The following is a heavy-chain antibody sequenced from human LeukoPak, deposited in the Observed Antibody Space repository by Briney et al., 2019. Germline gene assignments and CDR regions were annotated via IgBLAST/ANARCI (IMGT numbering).Heavy chain of an antibody. CDR1: GFTFSSYG. D-gene: IGHD6-19*01. J-gene: IGHJ4*02. Sequence: GSLRLSCAASGFTFSSYGMHWIRQPPGKGLEWIGEINHSGSTNYNPSLKGRVTISVDTSKNQFSLKLSSVTAADTAVYYCARLGSSGWHWRSFDYWSQGTLVTVSS. CDR2: INHSGST. V-gene: IGHV4-34*01. CDR3: ARLGSSGWHWRSFDY.